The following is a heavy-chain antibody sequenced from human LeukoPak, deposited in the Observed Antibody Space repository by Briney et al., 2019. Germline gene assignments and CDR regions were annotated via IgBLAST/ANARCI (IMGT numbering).Heavy chain of an antibody. J-gene: IGHJ4*02. Sequence: SETQSFTCTVSGGSISSYYWSWIRQPPGKGLEWIGYIYYSGSTNYNPSLKSRITISVDTSKNQFSLKLSSVTAADTAVYYCARGSAVPDYWGQGTLVTVSS. CDR2: IYYSGST. CDR3: ARGSAVPDY. V-gene: IGHV4-59*01. CDR1: GGSISSYY. D-gene: IGHD6-19*01.